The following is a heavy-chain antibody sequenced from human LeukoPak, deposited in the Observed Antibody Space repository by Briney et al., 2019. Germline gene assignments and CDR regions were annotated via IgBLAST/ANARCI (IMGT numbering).Heavy chain of an antibody. CDR3: ARYSSSWHYYFDH. CDR1: GFTFSSYD. D-gene: IGHD6-13*01. J-gene: IGHJ4*02. V-gene: IGHV3-48*03. Sequence: PGGSLRLSCAACGFTFSSYDMNWVRQAPGKGLEWVSYINSSGNTIYYTDSVKGRFTISRDNAQNSLYLQMNSLRAEDTAVYYCARYSSSWHYYFDHWGQGTLVTVSS. CDR2: INSSGNTI.